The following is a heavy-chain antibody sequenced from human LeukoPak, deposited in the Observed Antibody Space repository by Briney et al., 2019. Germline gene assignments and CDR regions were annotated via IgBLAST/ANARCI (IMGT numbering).Heavy chain of an antibody. Sequence: ASVKVSCKASGYTFTSHYMHWVRQAPGQGLEWMGLINPSGSSTLYAQKFQGRVTMTRDMSTTTDYMELSSLRSEDTAVYYCARARIQLWSLDYWGQGTLVTVSS. CDR3: ARARIQLWSLDY. V-gene: IGHV1-46*01. J-gene: IGHJ4*02. D-gene: IGHD5-18*01. CDR2: INPSGSST. CDR1: GYTFTSHY.